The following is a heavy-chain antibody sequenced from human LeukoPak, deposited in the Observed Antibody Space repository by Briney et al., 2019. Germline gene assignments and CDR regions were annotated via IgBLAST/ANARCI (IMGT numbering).Heavy chain of an antibody. D-gene: IGHD6-19*01. CDR2: IYYSGST. CDR3: ARSGERASDI. V-gene: IGHV4-39*01. J-gene: IGHJ3*02. Sequence: SGTLSLTCTVSGGSISSSSYYWGWIRQPPGKGLEWIGSIYYSGSTYYNPSLKSRVTISVDTSKNQFSLKLSSVTAADTAVYYCARSGERASDIWGQGTMVTVSS. CDR1: GGSISSSSYY.